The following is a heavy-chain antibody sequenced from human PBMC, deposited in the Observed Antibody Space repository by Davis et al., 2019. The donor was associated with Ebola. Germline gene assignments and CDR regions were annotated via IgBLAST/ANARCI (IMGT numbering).Heavy chain of an antibody. CDR1: GFTFSGSA. V-gene: IGHV3-73*01. CDR2: IRSKANSYAT. Sequence: GGSLRLSCAASGFTFSGSAMHWVRQAPGKGLEWVGRIRSKANSYATAYAASVKGRFTISRDDSKNTAYLQMNSLKTEDTAVYYCTSFTGGDDYWGQGTLVTVSS. CDR3: TSFTGGDDY. J-gene: IGHJ4*02. D-gene: IGHD3-16*01.